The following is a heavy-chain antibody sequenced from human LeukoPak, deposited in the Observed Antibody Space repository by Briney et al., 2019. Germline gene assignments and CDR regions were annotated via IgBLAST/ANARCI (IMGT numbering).Heavy chain of an antibody. CDR3: ARDNWNYGSSMDV. CDR2: IYYSGST. Sequence: SETLSLTCTVSGGSFSSYYWSWIRQPPGKGLEWIGYIYYSGSTNYNPSLKSRVTISVDTSKNQFSLKLSSVTAAGTAVYHCARDNWNYGSSMDVWGQGTTVTVSS. D-gene: IGHD1-7*01. CDR1: GGSFSSYY. V-gene: IGHV4-59*01. J-gene: IGHJ6*02.